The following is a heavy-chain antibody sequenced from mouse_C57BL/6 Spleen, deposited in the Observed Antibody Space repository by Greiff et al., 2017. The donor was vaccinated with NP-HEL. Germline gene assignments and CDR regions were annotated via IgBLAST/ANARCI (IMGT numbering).Heavy chain of an antibody. J-gene: IGHJ1*03. CDR1: GFTFSDYG. V-gene: IGHV5-17*01. CDR2: ISSGSSTI. Sequence: DVKLVESGGGLVKPGGSLKLSCAASGFTFSDYGMHWVRQAPEKGLEWVAYISSGSSTIYYADTVKGRFTISRDNAKNTLFLQMTSLRSEDTAMYYCATGYYDYDEAYWGTGTTVTVSS. CDR3: ATGYYDYDEAY. D-gene: IGHD2-4*01.